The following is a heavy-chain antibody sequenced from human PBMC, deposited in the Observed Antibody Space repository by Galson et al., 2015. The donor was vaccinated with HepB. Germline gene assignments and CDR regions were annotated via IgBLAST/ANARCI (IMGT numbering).Heavy chain of an antibody. CDR2: MNPNSGNT. Sequence: SVKVSCKASGSTFTSYDINWVRQATGQGLEWMGWMNPNSGNTGYAQKFQGRVTMTRNTSISTAYMELSSLRSEDTAVYYCARRCYDCWSGGHYYYYGMDVWGQGTTVTVSS. CDR1: GSTFTSYD. V-gene: IGHV1-8*01. D-gene: IGHD3-3*01. J-gene: IGHJ6*02. CDR3: ARRCYDCWSGGHYYYYGMDV.